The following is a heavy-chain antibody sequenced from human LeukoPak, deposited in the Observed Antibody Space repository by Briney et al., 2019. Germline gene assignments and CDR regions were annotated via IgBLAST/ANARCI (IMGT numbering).Heavy chain of an antibody. CDR3: AASPDYYDSSGYSYYFDY. D-gene: IGHD3-22*01. Sequence: GTSVKVSCKASGFTFTSSAVQWVRQARRQRLEWIGWIVVGSGNTNYAQKLQERVTITRDMSTSTAYMELSSLRSEDTAVYYCAASPDYYDSSGYSYYFDYWGQGTLVTVSS. V-gene: IGHV1-58*01. CDR2: IVVGSGNT. CDR1: GFTFTSSA. J-gene: IGHJ4*02.